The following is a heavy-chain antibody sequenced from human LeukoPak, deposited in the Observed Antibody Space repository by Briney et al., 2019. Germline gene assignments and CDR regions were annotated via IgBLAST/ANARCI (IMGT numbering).Heavy chain of an antibody. CDR3: ARDLEIHGMDV. CDR2: IYYSGST. CDR1: GGSISSYY. J-gene: IGHJ6*02. V-gene: IGHV4-59*01. Sequence: PTETLSLTCTVSGGSISSYYWSWIRQPPGKGLEWIGYIYYSGSTNYNPSLKNRVTISVDTSKNQFSLKLSSVTAADTAVYYCARDLEIHGMDVWGQGTTVTVSS.